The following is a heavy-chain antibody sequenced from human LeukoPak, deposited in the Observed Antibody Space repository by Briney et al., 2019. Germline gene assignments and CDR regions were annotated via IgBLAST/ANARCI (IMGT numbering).Heavy chain of an antibody. CDR2: IYYSGST. CDR1: GGSISTYY. D-gene: IGHD6-19*01. Sequence: PSETLSLTCTVSGGSISTYYGNWIRQAPGKGLEWIGFIYYSGSTNYNPSLKSRVSISVDTSKNQFSLKLSSVTAADTAVYYCARAFSSSLFDYWGQGTLVTVSS. CDR3: ARAFSSSLFDY. J-gene: IGHJ4*02. V-gene: IGHV4-59*01.